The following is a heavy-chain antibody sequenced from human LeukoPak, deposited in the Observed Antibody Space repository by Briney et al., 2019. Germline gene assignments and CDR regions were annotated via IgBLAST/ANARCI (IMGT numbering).Heavy chain of an antibody. CDR1: GFTFSSYA. V-gene: IGHV3-23*01. D-gene: IGHD3-10*01. Sequence: GGSLRLSCAASGFTFSSYAMSWVRQAPGKGLEWVSAISGSGGSTYYADSVKGRFTISRDNSKNTLYLQMNSLRAEDTAVYYCAKDASSPDYYGANWFDPWAREPWSPSPQ. CDR2: ISGSGGST. J-gene: IGHJ5*02. CDR3: AKDASSPDYYGANWFDP.